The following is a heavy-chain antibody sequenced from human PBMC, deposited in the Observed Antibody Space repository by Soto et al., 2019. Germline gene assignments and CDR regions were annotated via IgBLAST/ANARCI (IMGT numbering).Heavy chain of an antibody. CDR1: GFTFSNYW. CDR3: VRDSHGDY. J-gene: IGHJ4*02. CDR2: IDHDGST. V-gene: IGHV3-74*01. Sequence: EVQLVESVGGLVQPGGSLRLSCAASGFTFSNYWMHWVRQAPGKGLAWVARIDHDGSTDYAGSVRGRFTVSRDNAENMLYLQMNSLRDDDTALYYCVRDSHGDYWGQGTLVTVSS.